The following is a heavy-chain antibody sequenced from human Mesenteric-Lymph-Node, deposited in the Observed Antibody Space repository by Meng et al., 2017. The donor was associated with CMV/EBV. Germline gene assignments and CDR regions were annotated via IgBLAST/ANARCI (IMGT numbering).Heavy chain of an antibody. Sequence: ESLKISCSVSGGSISDTNYYWGWIRQPPGKGLEWIGTIHYSGSTYLNLSLKSRVTISIDRYKRQFSLKVSSVTAADTAMYYCVRITSSSRPNFDHWGQGTLVTVSS. CDR1: GGSISDTNYY. CDR3: VRITSSSRPNFDH. CDR2: IHYSGST. J-gene: IGHJ4*02. V-gene: IGHV4-39*07. D-gene: IGHD3-10*01.